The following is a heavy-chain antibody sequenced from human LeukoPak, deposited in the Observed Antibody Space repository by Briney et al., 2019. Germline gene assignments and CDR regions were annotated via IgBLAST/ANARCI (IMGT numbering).Heavy chain of an antibody. J-gene: IGHJ6*02. D-gene: IGHD3-10*01. CDR1: GYTFTSYG. CDR2: ISAYNGNT. V-gene: IGHV1-18*01. Sequence: ASVKVSCKASGYTFTSYGISWVRQAPGQGLEWMGWISAYNGNTNYAQKLQGRVTITTDTSTSTAYMELRSLRSDDTAVYYCARDAPRSTGRYYYYGMDVWGQGTTVTVSS. CDR3: ARDAPRSTGRYYYYGMDV.